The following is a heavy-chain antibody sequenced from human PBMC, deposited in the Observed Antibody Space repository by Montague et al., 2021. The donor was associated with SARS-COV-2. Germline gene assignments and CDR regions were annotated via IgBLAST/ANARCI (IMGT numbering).Heavy chain of an antibody. D-gene: IGHD6-6*01. CDR1: GASVASGNSY. CDR2: MYYTGHT. J-gene: IGHJ4*02. CDR3: ARSRANVPSRPGFDY. V-gene: IGHV4-61*01. Sequence: SETLSLTCTVSGASVASGNSYWSWIRQPPGKGLEWIGYMYYTGHTNYNPSLESRVTMPVDPSKNQFSLTLTSVTAADTAVYYCARSRANVPSRPGFDYWGQGARVTVSS.